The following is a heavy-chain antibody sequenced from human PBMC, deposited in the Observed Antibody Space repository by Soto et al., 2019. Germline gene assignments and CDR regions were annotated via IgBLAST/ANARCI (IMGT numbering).Heavy chain of an antibody. CDR1: GDSISNLDYF. V-gene: IGHV4-30-4*01. J-gene: IGHJ5*01. D-gene: IGHD7-27*01. CDR3: ARGRYCLTGRCFPDWFDS. CDR2: IYKSATT. Sequence: SETLSLTCSVSGDSISNLDYFWAWIRQPPGQALEYIGYIYKSATTYYNPSFESRVAISVDTSKSQFSLNVTSVTAADTAVYFCARGRYCLTGRCFPDWFDSWGQGALVTV.